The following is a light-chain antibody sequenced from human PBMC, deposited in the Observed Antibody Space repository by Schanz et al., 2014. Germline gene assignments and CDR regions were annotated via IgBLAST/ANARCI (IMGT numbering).Light chain of an antibody. CDR1: SSDIGSYNL. CDR3: SSYTSSTTLV. J-gene: IGLJ1*01. V-gene: IGLV2-14*02. CDR2: EGS. Sequence: QSVLTQPASVSGSPGQSITISCTGTSSDIGSYNLVSWYQQHPDKAPKLMIYEGSKRPSGVSNRFSGSKSGNTASLTISGLQAEDEADYYCSSYTSSTTLVFGTGTKLPVL.